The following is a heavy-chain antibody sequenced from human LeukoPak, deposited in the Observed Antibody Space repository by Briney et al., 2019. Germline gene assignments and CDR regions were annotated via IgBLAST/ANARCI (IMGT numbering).Heavy chain of an antibody. Sequence: ASVKVSCKASGYTFTSYDINWVRQATGQGLEWMGWISAYNGNTNYAQKLQGRVTMTTDTSTSTAYVELRSLRSDDTAVYYCARVVTTGEPDYWGQGTLVTVSS. J-gene: IGHJ4*02. CDR3: ARVVTTGEPDY. CDR2: ISAYNGNT. V-gene: IGHV1-18*01. CDR1: GYTFTSYD. D-gene: IGHD4-11*01.